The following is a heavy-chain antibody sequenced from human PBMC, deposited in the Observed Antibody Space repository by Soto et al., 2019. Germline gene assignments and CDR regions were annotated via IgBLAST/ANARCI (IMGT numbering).Heavy chain of an antibody. Sequence: SETLSLTCTVSGGSITSGNSYSWSWIRQPPGKGLEWIGSISRSGSTYYNPSLKGRVTMSVDKSKNQFSLNLSSVTAADMAVYYCARAVAPYLGTWFDPWGQGTLVTVSS. CDR1: GGSITSGNSYS. CDR3: ARAVAPYLGTWFDP. D-gene: IGHD3-16*01. J-gene: IGHJ5*02. CDR2: ISRSGST. V-gene: IGHV4-30-2*01.